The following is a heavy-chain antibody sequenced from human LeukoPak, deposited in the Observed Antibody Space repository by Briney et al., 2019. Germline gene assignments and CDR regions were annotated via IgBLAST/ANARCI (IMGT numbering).Heavy chain of an antibody. CDR1: GGSISSSSYY. Sequence: ASETLSLTCTVSGGSISSSSYYWGWIRQPPGKGLEWIGSMYYSGTTYYNPSLKSRVTISVDTSKNQFSLRLSSVTAADTAVYYCARVGYSGYDNRGSFDYWGQGTLVTVSS. CDR2: MYYSGTT. CDR3: ARVGYSGYDNRGSFDY. V-gene: IGHV4-39*07. J-gene: IGHJ4*02. D-gene: IGHD5-12*01.